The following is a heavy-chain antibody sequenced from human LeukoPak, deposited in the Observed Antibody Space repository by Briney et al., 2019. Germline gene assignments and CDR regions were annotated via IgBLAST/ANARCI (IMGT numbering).Heavy chain of an antibody. CDR1: GYTFTNYE. J-gene: IGHJ3*02. Sequence: ASVKVSCKASGYTFTNYEIGWVRQATGQGLEWMGWVHPGSGNTGYTQNFQGRVTMTWSTSMTTVSMELSGLTSEDPAMYYCAKNGGGLGIWGQGTMVTVSS. V-gene: IGHV1-8*01. CDR3: AKNGGGLGI. CDR2: VHPGSGNT. D-gene: IGHD2-15*01.